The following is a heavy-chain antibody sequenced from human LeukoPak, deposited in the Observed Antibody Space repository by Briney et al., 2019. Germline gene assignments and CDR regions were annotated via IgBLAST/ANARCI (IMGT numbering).Heavy chain of an antibody. CDR1: GFTFSNYG. Sequence: EGSLRLSCAASGFTFSNYGVHWVRQAPGKGLEWVAVISYDGNNKNYADSVKGRFTISRDNSKNTLYLQMNSLRAEDTAVYYCAKDGPAYCGGDCSPDYWGQGTLVTVSS. V-gene: IGHV3-30*18. CDR3: AKDGPAYCGGDCSPDY. CDR2: ISYDGNNK. D-gene: IGHD2-21*02. J-gene: IGHJ4*02.